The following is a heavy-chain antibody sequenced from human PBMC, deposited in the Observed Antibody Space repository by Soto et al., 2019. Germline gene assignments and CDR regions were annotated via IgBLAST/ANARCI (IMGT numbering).Heavy chain of an antibody. D-gene: IGHD6-13*01. CDR2: VYYSGNN. CDR1: GGSITSSSYY. Sequence: SETLSLTCAVSGGSITSSSYYWDWIRQHPGKGLEWIGNVYYSGNNHYNPSLNSRVTISIDTSKNQFSLKLTSVTAADMAVYYCARNDGGSWHIDYWGQGTLVTVSS. J-gene: IGHJ4*02. V-gene: IGHV4-39*07. CDR3: ARNDGGSWHIDY.